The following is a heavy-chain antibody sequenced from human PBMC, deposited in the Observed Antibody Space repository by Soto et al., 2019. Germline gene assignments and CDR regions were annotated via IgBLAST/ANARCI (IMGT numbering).Heavy chain of an antibody. J-gene: IGHJ4*02. CDR3: GRAQVVAAQH. CDR1: GGSISSGGYS. V-gene: IGHV4-30-2*01. Sequence: QLQLQESGSGLVKPSQTLSLTCAVSGGSISSGGYSWSWIRQPPGKGLEWIGYIYHSGSTYYNPSLESRVTISVDRPQIQFSLKLSSVTAADTAVYYCGRAQVVAAQHWGQGTLVTVSS. CDR2: IYHSGST. D-gene: IGHD2-15*01.